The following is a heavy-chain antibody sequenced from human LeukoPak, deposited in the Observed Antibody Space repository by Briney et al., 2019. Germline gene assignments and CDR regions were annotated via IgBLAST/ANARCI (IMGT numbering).Heavy chain of an antibody. D-gene: IGHD6-13*01. CDR1: GFTFSVYW. CDR3: ARGKAAAGTFSWFDP. Sequence: GGSLRLSCAASGFTFSVYWMHWVRQAPGRGLVWVSLINSDGSSTRYADSVKGRFTISRDNAKNTLYLQMTSLRAEDTAVYYCARGKAAAGTFSWFDPWGQGTLVTVSS. J-gene: IGHJ5*02. CDR2: INSDGSST. V-gene: IGHV3-74*01.